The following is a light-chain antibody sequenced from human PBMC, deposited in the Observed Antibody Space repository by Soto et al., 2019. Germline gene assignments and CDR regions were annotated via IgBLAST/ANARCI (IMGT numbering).Light chain of an antibody. CDR3: QQYGSSPRT. V-gene: IGKV3-20*01. CDR2: GAS. CDR1: QSVSSSY. J-gene: IGKJ1*01. Sequence: ENGFMQSPGTLALSPGERATLSCRASQSVSSSYLAWYQQKPGQAPRLLIYGASSRATGIPDRFSGSGSGTDFTLTISRLEPEDFAVYYCQQYGSSPRTFGQGTKVDIK.